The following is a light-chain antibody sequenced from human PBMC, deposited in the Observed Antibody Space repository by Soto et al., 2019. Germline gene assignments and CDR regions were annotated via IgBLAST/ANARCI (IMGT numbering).Light chain of an antibody. J-gene: IGKJ1*01. CDR2: KAS. CDR3: QQYNSYSWT. Sequence: DIQMTQSPSTLSASVGDRVTITCRASQSISSWLAWYQQKPGKAPKLLIYKASSLESGVPSRFSGSGSGTEFTLTISSLQPDDFAPYYCQQYNSYSWTLGQGTKVEIK. CDR1: QSISSW. V-gene: IGKV1-5*03.